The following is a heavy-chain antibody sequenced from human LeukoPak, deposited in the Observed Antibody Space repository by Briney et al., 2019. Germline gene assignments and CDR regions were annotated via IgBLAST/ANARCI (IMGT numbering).Heavy chain of an antibody. CDR2: ISYDGSNK. D-gene: IGHD6-13*01. CDR1: GFIFSSYG. Sequence: GGSLRLSCAASGFIFSSYGMHWVRQAPGKGLECVAVISYDGSNKYYADSVKGRFTISRDNSKNTLYLQMNSLRAEDTAVYYCAKSPGAAAGFFDYWGQGTLVTVSS. J-gene: IGHJ4*02. CDR3: AKSPGAAAGFFDY. V-gene: IGHV3-30*18.